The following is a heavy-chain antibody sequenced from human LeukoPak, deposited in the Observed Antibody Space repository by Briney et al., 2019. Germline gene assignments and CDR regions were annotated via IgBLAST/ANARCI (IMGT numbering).Heavy chain of an antibody. CDR2: IYPGDSDT. CDR1: GYTFTSYW. J-gene: IGHJ3*01. V-gene: IGHV5-51*01. D-gene: IGHD6-13*01. Sequence: GESLKISCKGSGYTFTSYWIGWVRQMPGKGLEWMGVIYPGDSDTRYSPSFQVQVTISADKSISTAYLQWSSLKASDTAMYYCARPIRYSNRWDGFEAWGQGTMVTVFS. CDR3: ARPIRYSNRWDGFEA.